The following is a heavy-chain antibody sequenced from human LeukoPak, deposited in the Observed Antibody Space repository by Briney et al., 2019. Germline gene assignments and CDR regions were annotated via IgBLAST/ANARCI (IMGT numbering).Heavy chain of an antibody. V-gene: IGHV3-23*01. D-gene: IGHD1-1*01. Sequence: PGGSLRLSCAASGFTFSSYAMSWVRQAPGKGLEWVSAISGSGGSTYYADSVKGRFTISRDNSKNTLYLQMNSLRAEDTAVYYCAKALDTPWSGNWFDPWDQGTLVTVSS. CDR2: ISGSGGST. CDR3: AKALDTPWSGNWFDP. J-gene: IGHJ5*02. CDR1: GFTFSSYA.